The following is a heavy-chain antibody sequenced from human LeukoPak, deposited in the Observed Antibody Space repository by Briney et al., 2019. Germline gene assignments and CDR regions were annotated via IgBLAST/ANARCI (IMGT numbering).Heavy chain of an antibody. Sequence: PSETLSLTCAVSGASISSGGYSWSWNRQPPGKGLEWIGYIYYSGGTYYNPSLKGRVSISVDTSKNQFSLRLSSVTAADTAVYYCARSHWKLLWFGIDYYYYMDVWGKGTTVTISS. D-gene: IGHD3-10*01. V-gene: IGHV4-30-4*07. J-gene: IGHJ6*03. CDR3: ARSHWKLLWFGIDYYYYMDV. CDR1: GASISSGGYS. CDR2: IYYSGGT.